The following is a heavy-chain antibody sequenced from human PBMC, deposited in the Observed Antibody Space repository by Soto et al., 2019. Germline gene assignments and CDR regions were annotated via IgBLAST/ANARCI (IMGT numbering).Heavy chain of an antibody. CDR3: ARAGSSGWSHYLDY. CDR1: GGSMRSYY. J-gene: IGHJ4*02. V-gene: IGHV4-59*01. Sequence: QLPLQASGPGLVTPSETLSLTCTVSGGSMRSYYWSWIRQSPGKGLEWIGYVFYLGSTNYNPSLKSRRTISVDTSKNQFSLTLSAVTTADTAVYYCARAGSSGWSHYLDYWGQGALVTVSS. CDR2: VFYLGST. D-gene: IGHD6-19*01.